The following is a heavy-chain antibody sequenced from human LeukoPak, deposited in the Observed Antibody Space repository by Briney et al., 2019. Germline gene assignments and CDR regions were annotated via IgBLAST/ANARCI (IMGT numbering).Heavy chain of an antibody. V-gene: IGHV3-23*01. Sequence: GGSLRLSCAASGLTFRTYAMSWVRQIPGKGLEWVSAISGSDDGTYYADSVKGRFTISRDNSRNTLYLQMNTLRAEDTAVYFCAKSPVSSCRGSFCYPFDYWGQGNLVTVSS. D-gene: IGHD2-15*01. CDR3: AKSPVSSCRGSFCYPFDY. CDR2: ISGSDDGT. CDR1: GLTFRTYA. J-gene: IGHJ4*02.